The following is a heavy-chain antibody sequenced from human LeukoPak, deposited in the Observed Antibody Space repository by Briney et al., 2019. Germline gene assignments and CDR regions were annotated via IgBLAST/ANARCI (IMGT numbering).Heavy chain of an antibody. D-gene: IGHD6-13*01. CDR2: INWNGGST. J-gene: IGHJ4*02. CDR1: GFTFDDYG. V-gene: IGHV3-20*04. CDR3: ARGRGGIAAAGADY. Sequence: PGGSLRLSCAASGFTFDDYGMGWVRQAPGKGLEWVSGINWNGGSTGYADSVKGRFTISRDNAKNSLYLQMNSLRAEDTALYYCARGRGGIAAAGADYWGQGTLVTVSS.